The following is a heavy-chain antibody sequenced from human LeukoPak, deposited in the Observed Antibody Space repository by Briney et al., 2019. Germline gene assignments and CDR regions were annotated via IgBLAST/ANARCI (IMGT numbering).Heavy chain of an antibody. CDR3: AKGGPVYYDFWSGYNEIDY. J-gene: IGHJ4*02. D-gene: IGHD3-3*01. V-gene: IGHV3-23*01. CDR1: GFTFNSYA. CDR2: ISGSGGST. Sequence: PGGSLRLSCAASGFTFNSYAMSWVRQAPGNGLKWVSAISGSGGSTSYADSVKGRFTISRDNSKNTLYLHMNSLRAEDTAVYYCAKGGPVYYDFWSGYNEIDYWGQGTLVTVSS.